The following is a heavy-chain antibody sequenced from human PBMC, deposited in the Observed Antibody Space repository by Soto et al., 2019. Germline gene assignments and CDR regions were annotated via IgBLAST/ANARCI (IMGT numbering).Heavy chain of an antibody. CDR3: ARGGSSSDNGMDV. CDR1: GFSFSTYS. D-gene: IGHD6-6*01. Sequence: EVQLVESGGGLVQPGGSLRLSCAASGFSFSTYSMNWVRQAPGKGLEWVSYISSRSYTIYYVDSEKGRFTISRDNAKNSLYLQMNSLRDEDTAVYYCARGGSSSDNGMDVWGQGTTVTVSS. V-gene: IGHV3-48*02. J-gene: IGHJ6*02. CDR2: ISSRSYTI.